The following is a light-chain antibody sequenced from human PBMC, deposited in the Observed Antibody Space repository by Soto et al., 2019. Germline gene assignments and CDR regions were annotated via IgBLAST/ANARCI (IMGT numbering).Light chain of an antibody. CDR2: DVS. V-gene: IGLV2-14*01. Sequence: QSVLTQPASVSGSPGQSITISCTGTSSDVGGYNYVSWYQQRPGKAPKLMIYDVSNRPSGVSNRFSGSKSGNTASLTISGLQTEDEADYYCNSYRSSTTPLFGTGTKVTVL. J-gene: IGLJ1*01. CDR3: NSYRSSTTPL. CDR1: SSDVGGYNY.